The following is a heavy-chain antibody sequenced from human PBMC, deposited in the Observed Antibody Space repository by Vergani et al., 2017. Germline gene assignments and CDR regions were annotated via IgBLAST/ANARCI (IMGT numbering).Heavy chain of an antibody. D-gene: IGHD1-26*01. J-gene: IGHJ4*02. CDR1: GFTFSSYG. CDR3: AKAPGCGSYGGVCWAFDY. V-gene: IGHV3-30*18. Sequence: QVQLVESGGGVVQPGRSLRLSCAASGFTFSSYGMHWVRQAPGKGLEWVAVISYDGSKKYYADSVKGRFTISRDNSKSTLYLQLNSLRAEDTAVYYCAKAPGCGSYGGVCWAFDYWGQGTLVTVSA. CDR2: ISYDGSKK.